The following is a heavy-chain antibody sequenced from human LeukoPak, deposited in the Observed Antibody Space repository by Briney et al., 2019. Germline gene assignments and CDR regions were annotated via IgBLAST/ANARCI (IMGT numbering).Heavy chain of an antibody. CDR1: GFTFSSYG. V-gene: IGHV3-30*18. D-gene: IGHD3-10*01. J-gene: IGHJ5*02. Sequence: GGSLRLSCAASGFTFSSYGMHWVRQAPGKGLEWVAVISYDGSNKYYADSVKGRFTISRDNSKNTLYLQMTSLRAEDTAVYYCAKSAAGVNWFDPWGQGTLVTVSS. CDR2: ISYDGSNK. CDR3: AKSAAGVNWFDP.